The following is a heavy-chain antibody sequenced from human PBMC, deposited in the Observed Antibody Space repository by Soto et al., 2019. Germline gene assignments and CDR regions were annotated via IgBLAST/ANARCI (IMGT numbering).Heavy chain of an antibody. CDR3: ARERTIFGVVIYRDDAFDI. D-gene: IGHD3-3*01. Sequence: RAPVKVSCKASGYTFTSYGISWVRQAPGQGLEWMGWISAYNGNTNYAQKLQGRVTMTTDTSTSTAYMELRSLRSDDTAVYYCARERTIFGVVIYRDDAFDIWGQGTMVTVSS. V-gene: IGHV1-18*01. CDR1: GYTFTSYG. CDR2: ISAYNGNT. J-gene: IGHJ3*02.